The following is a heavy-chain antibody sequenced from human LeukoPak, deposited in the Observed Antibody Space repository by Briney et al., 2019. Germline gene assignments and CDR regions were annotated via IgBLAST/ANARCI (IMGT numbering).Heavy chain of an antibody. CDR3: AKEGGEIAARPYYYYYYYMDV. CDR2: ISGSGGST. J-gene: IGHJ6*03. D-gene: IGHD6-6*01. V-gene: IGHV3-23*01. CDR1: GFTFSSYA. Sequence: PGGSLRLSCAASGFTFSSYAMSWVRQAPGKGLEWVSAISGSGGSTYYADSVKGRFTISRDNSKNTLYLQMNSLRAEDTAVYYCAKEGGEIAARPYYYYYYYMDVWGKGTTVTVSS.